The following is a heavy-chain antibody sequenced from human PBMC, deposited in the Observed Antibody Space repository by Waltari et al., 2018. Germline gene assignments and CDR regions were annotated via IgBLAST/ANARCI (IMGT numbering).Heavy chain of an antibody. D-gene: IGHD3-3*01. V-gene: IGHV3-21*01. CDR2: MRGNGYYK. Sequence: DVQLVESGGGLVKPGGSLRLSCAASGFTFSAYSMTWVRQVPGKGLGWVFSMRGNGYYKFYADTVKGRFTISRDNAKNSFYLQMDSLGSEDTAVYFCASLDTREYLGRIFERWGQGTLVTVSS. J-gene: IGHJ4*02. CDR1: GFTFSAYS. CDR3: ASLDTREYLGRIFER.